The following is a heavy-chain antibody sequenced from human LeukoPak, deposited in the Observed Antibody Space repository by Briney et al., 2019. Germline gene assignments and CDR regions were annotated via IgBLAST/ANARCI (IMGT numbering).Heavy chain of an antibody. Sequence: GGSLRLSCAASGFTFSNAWMSWVRQAPGKGLEWVGQIKSKTDGGTTDYAAPVKGRFTISSDDSKNTLYLQMNSLRAEDTAVYYCAGRPHGDHPYFDYWGQGTLVTVSP. J-gene: IGHJ4*02. V-gene: IGHV3-15*01. CDR1: GFTFSNAW. CDR2: IKSKTDGGTT. CDR3: AGRPHGDHPYFDY. D-gene: IGHD4-17*01.